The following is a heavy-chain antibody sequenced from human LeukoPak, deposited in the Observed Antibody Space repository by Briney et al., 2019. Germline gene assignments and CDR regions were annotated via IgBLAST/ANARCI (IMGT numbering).Heavy chain of an antibody. J-gene: IGHJ4*02. CDR1: GFTFDDYA. CDR2: ISWNSGSI. Sequence: GGSLRLSCAASGFTFDDYAMHWVRQAPGKGLEWVSGISWNSGSIGYADSVKGRFTISRDNAKNSLYLQMNSLRAEDTAVYYCARAPYYDFWSADYWGQGTLVTVSS. D-gene: IGHD3-3*01. CDR3: ARAPYYDFWSADY. V-gene: IGHV3-9*01.